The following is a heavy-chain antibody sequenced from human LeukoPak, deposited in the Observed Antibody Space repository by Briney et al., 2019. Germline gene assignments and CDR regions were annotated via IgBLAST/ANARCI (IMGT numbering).Heavy chain of an antibody. V-gene: IGHV3-48*01. D-gene: IGHD5-18*01. CDR3: ARVGRGHIYGYSDC. CDR2: ITSSSSTI. CDR1: GFTFSTYS. Sequence: PGGSLRLSCAASGFTFSTYSMNWVRQAPGKGLEWVSYITSSSSTIYYADSVKGRFTISRDNSKNTLYLQMNSVRAEDTAVYYCARVGRGHIYGYSDCWGQGTLVTVSS. J-gene: IGHJ4*02.